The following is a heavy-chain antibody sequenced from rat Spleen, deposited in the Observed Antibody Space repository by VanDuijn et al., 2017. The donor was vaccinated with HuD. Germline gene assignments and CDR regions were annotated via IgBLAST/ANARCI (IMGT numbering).Heavy chain of an antibody. D-gene: IGHD1-2*01. CDR1: GFTFNNNW. J-gene: IGHJ3*01. Sequence: EVQLVESGGGLVQPGRSLKLSCVASGFTFNNNWMTWIRQAPGKGLEWVASITNTGGSTYYRDSVKGRFTISRDNAKSTLYLQMNSLRSEDTATYYCTAYSSYWYFDFWGQGTLVTVSS. V-gene: IGHV5-31*01. CDR3: TAYSSYWYFDF. CDR2: ITNTGGST.